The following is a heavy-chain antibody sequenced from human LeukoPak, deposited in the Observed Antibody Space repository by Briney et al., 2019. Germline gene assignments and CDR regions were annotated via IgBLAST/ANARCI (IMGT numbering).Heavy chain of an antibody. Sequence: SETLSLTCAVYGGSFSGYYWSWIRQPPGKGLEWIGEINHSGSTNYNPSLKSRVTISVDTSKNQFSLKLSSVTAADAAVYYCARGGYSGYDFDYWGQGTLVTVSS. CDR3: ARGGYSGYDFDY. D-gene: IGHD5-12*01. V-gene: IGHV4-34*01. CDR2: INHSGST. CDR1: GGSFSGYY. J-gene: IGHJ4*02.